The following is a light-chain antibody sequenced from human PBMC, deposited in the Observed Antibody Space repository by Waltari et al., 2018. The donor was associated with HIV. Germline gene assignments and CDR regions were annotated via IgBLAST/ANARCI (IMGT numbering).Light chain of an antibody. CDR3: QVWDSSTVL. V-gene: IGLV3-9*01. CDR1: NIGSYH. Sequence: SSELTQPVSVSVALGQTARITCGGNNIGSYHVNWYKQRPGKAPFLVLYRDSNRASGIPDRFSGSNSRNTATLTIARAQVGDEGDFYCQVWDSSTVLFGGGTKLIVL. J-gene: IGLJ2*01. CDR2: RDS.